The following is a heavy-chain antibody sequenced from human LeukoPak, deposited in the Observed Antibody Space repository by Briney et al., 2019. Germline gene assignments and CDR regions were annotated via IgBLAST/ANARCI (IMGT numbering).Heavy chain of an antibody. J-gene: IGHJ4*02. CDR3: ARVNWDSGSYYYGY. V-gene: IGHV1-2*02. Sequence: EASVKVSCKASGYTFTGYYMHWVRQAPGQGLEWMGWINPNSGGTNYAQKFQGRVTMTRDTSISTAYMELSRLRSDDTAVYYCARVNWDSGSYYYGYWGQGTLVTVSS. D-gene: IGHD1-26*01. CDR2: INPNSGGT. CDR1: GYTFTGYY.